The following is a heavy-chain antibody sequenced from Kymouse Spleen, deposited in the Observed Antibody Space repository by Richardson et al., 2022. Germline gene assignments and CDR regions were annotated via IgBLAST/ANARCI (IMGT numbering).Heavy chain of an antibody. D-gene: IGHD1-26*01. CDR3: AKASWGATFFDY. Sequence: EVQLVESGGGLVQPGRSLRLSCAASGFTFDDYAMHWVRQAPGKGLEWVSGISWNSGSIGYADSVKGRFTISRDNAKNSLYLQMNSLRAEDTALYYCAKASWGATFFDYWGQGTLVTVSS. CDR2: ISWNSGSI. CDR1: GFTFDDYA. J-gene: IGHJ4*02. V-gene: IGHV3-9*01.